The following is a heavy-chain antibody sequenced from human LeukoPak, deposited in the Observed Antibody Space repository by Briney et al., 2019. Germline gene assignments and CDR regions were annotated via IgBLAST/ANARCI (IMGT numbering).Heavy chain of an antibody. J-gene: IGHJ5*02. V-gene: IGHV3-21*01. CDR3: ARDRIAAYNWFDP. CDR2: ISSSSSYI. D-gene: IGHD6-13*01. CDR1: VFTFSSYS. Sequence: PGGSLRLSCAASVFTFSSYSMNWARQAPGKGLEWVSSISSSSSYIYYADSVKGRFTISRDNAKNSLYLQMNSLRAEDTAVYYCARDRIAAYNWFDPWGQGTLVTVSS.